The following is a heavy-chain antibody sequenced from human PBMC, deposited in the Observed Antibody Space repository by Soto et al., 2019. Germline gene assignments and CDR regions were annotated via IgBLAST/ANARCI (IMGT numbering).Heavy chain of an antibody. CDR1: SYTFTNYG. Sequence: LVTVSCKPSSYTFTNYGKTLLRQAAGKWLEFIEWISAYNGNTNYAQKLQGRVTMTTDTSTSTAYMELRSLRSDDTAVYYCARGIGDYYDSSGYYVPWFDPWGQGSLVTVSS. V-gene: IGHV1-18*04. J-gene: IGHJ5*02. CDR2: ISAYNGNT. CDR3: ARGIGDYYDSSGYYVPWFDP. D-gene: IGHD3-22*01.